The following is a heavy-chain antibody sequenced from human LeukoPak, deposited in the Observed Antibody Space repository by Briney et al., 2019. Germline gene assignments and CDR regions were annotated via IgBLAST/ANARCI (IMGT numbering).Heavy chain of an antibody. V-gene: IGHV3-21*01. D-gene: IGHD6-19*01. CDR2: ISGGSSFT. J-gene: IGHJ4*02. CDR1: GFSFSSFS. Sequence: GGSLRLSCAASGFSFSSFSMNWVRQAPGKGLEWVSYISGGSSFTYHVDSVKGRFTISRDNAKNSLYLQMNSLRAEDTAVYYCARDLGYSSGPNYWGQGTRVTVSS. CDR3: ARDLGYSSGPNY.